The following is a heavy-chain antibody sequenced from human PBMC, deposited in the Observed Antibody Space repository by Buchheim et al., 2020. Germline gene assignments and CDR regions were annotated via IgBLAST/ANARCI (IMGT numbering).Heavy chain of an antibody. Sequence: QVQLVESGGGVVQPGRSLRLSCAASGFTFSSYAMHWVRQAPGKGLEWVAVISYDGSNKYYADSVKGRFTISRDNSKKTLYLQMNSLRAEDTAVYYCARERLAAPGWFDPWGQGTL. CDR3: ARERLAAPGWFDP. CDR2: ISYDGSNK. CDR1: GFTFSSYA. J-gene: IGHJ5*02. D-gene: IGHD6-6*01. V-gene: IGHV3-30-3*01.